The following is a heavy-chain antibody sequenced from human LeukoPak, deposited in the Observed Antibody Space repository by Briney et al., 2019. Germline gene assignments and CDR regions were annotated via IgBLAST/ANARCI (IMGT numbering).Heavy chain of an antibody. D-gene: IGHD2-2*01. Sequence: GSLRLSCAASGFTFCTFAMSWVRQAPGKGLEWVSAISGSGGSTYYADSVKGRFTISRDNSKNTPYLQMNSLRAEDTAVYYCAKAPLYQLLFSDYWGQGTLVTVSS. CDR1: GFTFCTFA. CDR3: AKAPLYQLLFSDY. J-gene: IGHJ4*02. V-gene: IGHV3-23*01. CDR2: ISGSGGST.